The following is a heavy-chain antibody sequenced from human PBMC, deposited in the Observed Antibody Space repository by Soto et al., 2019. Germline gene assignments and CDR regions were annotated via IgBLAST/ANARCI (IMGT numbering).Heavy chain of an antibody. Sequence: ASVKFSCKASGYTFISYGISWVRQAPGQGLEWMGWISAYNGNTNYAQKLQGRVTMTTDTSTSTAYMELRSLRSDDTAVYYCARVEAAMSGHWFDPWGQGTLVTVSS. CDR3: ARVEAAMSGHWFDP. CDR2: ISAYNGNT. CDR1: GYTFISYG. J-gene: IGHJ5*02. D-gene: IGHD2-2*01. V-gene: IGHV1-18*01.